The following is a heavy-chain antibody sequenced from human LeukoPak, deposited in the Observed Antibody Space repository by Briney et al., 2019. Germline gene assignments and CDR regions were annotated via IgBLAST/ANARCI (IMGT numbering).Heavy chain of an antibody. Sequence: ASVKVSCKASGYTFTDYAMHWVRQAPGERLEWMGWINTGKGNTKYSQKFQGRVTITMDTSASIAYMELSSLRSEDTAVHYCARDHVVGLAPFDPWGQGTLVTVSS. CDR1: GYTFTDYA. D-gene: IGHD2-15*01. V-gene: IGHV1-3*04. J-gene: IGHJ5*02. CDR2: INTGKGNT. CDR3: ARDHVVGLAPFDP.